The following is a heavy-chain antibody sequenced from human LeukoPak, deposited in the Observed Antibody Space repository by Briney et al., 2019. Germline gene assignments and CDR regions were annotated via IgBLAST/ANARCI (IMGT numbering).Heavy chain of an antibody. CDR2: ISSSSSYI. CDR1: GFTFSSYS. Sequence: GGSLRLSCAASGFTFSSYSMNWVRQAPGKGLEWVSTISSSSSYIYYADSVKGRFTISRDSAKNTLYLQMNSLRAEDTAVYYCARGGYQLLFFTFDIWGQGAMVTVSS. V-gene: IGHV3-21*04. CDR3: ARGGYQLLFFTFDI. J-gene: IGHJ3*02. D-gene: IGHD2-2*01.